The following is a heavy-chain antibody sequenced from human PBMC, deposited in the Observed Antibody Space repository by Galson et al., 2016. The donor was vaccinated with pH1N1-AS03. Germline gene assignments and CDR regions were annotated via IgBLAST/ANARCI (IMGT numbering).Heavy chain of an antibody. D-gene: IGHD3-22*01. J-gene: IGHJ4*02. CDR2: ISYDGNNK. CDR3: ARDAPPPGDSDSSGIFDH. Sequence: SLRLSCAASGFTFSIYGIHWVRQAPGKGLEWVAVISYDGNNKYYADSVKGRFTISRDNSNNRLYLQMHSLRSEDTAVYYCARDAPPPGDSDSSGIFDHWGQGTLVTVSS. CDR1: GFTFSIYG. V-gene: IGHV3-30*03.